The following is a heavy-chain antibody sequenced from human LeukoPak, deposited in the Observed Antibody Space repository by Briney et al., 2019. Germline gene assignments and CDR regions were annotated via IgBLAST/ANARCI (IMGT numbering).Heavy chain of an antibody. J-gene: IGHJ6*03. Sequence: SETLSLTCTVSGGSISSSSYYWGWIRQPPGKGLEWIGSIYYSGSTYYNPSLKSRVTISVDTSKNQFSLKLSSVTAADTAVYYCASYFCGDCYQSRGYYYYYYMDVWGKGTTVTISS. CDR2: IYYSGST. CDR1: GGSISSSSYY. V-gene: IGHV4-39*01. CDR3: ASYFCGDCYQSRGYYYYYYMDV. D-gene: IGHD2-21*02.